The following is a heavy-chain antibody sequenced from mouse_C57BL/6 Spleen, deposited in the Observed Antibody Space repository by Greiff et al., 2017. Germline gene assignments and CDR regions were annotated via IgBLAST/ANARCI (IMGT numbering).Heavy chain of an antibody. J-gene: IGHJ1*03. CDR2: IDPSDSET. CDR3: ARRGLRSGYCDV. D-gene: IGHD1-1*01. CDR1: GYTFTSYW. V-gene: IGHV1-52*01. Sequence: QVQLQQPGAELVRPGSSVKLSCKASGYTFTSYWMHWVKQRPIQGLEWIGNIDPSDSETHYNQKFKDKATLTVDKSSSTAYMQLSSLTSEDSAVYYCARRGLRSGYCDVWGTGTTVTVSS.